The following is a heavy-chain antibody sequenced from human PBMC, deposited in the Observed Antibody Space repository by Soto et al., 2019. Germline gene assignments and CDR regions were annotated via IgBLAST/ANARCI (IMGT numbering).Heavy chain of an antibody. CDR1: GFTFSSYA. CDR3: ARVMKGSSSGAFDI. J-gene: IGHJ3*02. D-gene: IGHD6-13*01. V-gene: IGHV3-30-3*01. Sequence: QVQLVESGGGVVQPGRSLRLSCAASGFTFSSYATHWVRQAPGKGLEWVAVISYDGSNKYYADSVKGRFTISRDNSKNTLYLQMNSLRAEDTAVYYCARVMKGSSSGAFDIWGQGTMVTVSS. CDR2: ISYDGSNK.